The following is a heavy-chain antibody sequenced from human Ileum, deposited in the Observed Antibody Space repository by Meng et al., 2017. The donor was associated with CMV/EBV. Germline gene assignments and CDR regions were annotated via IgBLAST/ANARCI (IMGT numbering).Heavy chain of an antibody. CDR1: GLPFTSHG. CDR3: ARDRGKNYFEP. CDR2: IYSDGSNK. V-gene: IGHV3-30*02. D-gene: IGHD1-7*01. J-gene: IGHJ5*02. Sequence: QVQLVEAGGGVVQPGESLRLSCETSGLPFTSHGMHWVRQAPGKGLEWVAFIYSDGSNKYYADPVKGRFTISRDDSKSTLYLQMNSLRVEDTAMYFCARDRGKNYFEPWGQGTLVTVSS.